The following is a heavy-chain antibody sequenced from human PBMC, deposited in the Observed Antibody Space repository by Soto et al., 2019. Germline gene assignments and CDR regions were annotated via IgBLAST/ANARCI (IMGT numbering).Heavy chain of an antibody. CDR3: ARGFGSGLDY. V-gene: IGHV4-34*01. D-gene: IGHD2-15*01. Sequence: ASETLSLTCAVYGGSFSGYYWSWIRQPPGKGLEWIGEINHSGSTNYNPSLKSRVTISVDTSKNQFSLKLSSVTAADTAVYYCARGFGSGLDYWGQGTLVTSPQ. CDR2: INHSGST. CDR1: GGSFSGYY. J-gene: IGHJ4*02.